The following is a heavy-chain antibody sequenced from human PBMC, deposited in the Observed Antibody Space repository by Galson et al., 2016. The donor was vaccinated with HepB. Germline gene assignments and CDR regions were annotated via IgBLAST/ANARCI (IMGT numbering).Heavy chain of an antibody. D-gene: IGHD3-22*01. V-gene: IGHV3-23*01. CDR3: AKDPRDYYGSPDYPVLLDWYFDL. CDR1: GFTFKTYA. CDR2: ISATGGTT. J-gene: IGHJ2*01. Sequence: CAASGFTFKTYAMSWVRRAPGRGLEWVSTISATGGTTYSADSVKDRFILSRDNSKSTLYLQMNSLTAEDTAVYYCAKDPRDYYGSPDYPVLLDWYFDLWGRGTLVTVSS.